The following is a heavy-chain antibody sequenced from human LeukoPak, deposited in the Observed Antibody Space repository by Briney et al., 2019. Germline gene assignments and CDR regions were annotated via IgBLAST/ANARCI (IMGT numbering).Heavy chain of an antibody. CDR1: GGTFSSYA. Sequence: SVKVSCKASGGTFSSYAISWVRQAPGQGLEWMGRIVPILGIANYAQKFQGRVTITADKSTSTAYMELSSLRSEDTAVYYCARDRSGDGGYYYYYGMDVWGQGTTVTVSS. V-gene: IGHV1-69*04. CDR3: ARDRSGDGGYYYYYGMDV. J-gene: IGHJ6*02. D-gene: IGHD5-24*01. CDR2: IVPILGIA.